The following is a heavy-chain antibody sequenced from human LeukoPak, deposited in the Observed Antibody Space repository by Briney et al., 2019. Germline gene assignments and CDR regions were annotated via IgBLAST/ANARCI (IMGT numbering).Heavy chain of an antibody. V-gene: IGHV1-8*01. D-gene: IGHD4-17*01. CDR3: ARAIKTTVTTFVGY. CDR2: MNPNSGNT. CDR1: GYTFTSYD. Sequence: ASVKVSCKASGYTFTSYDINWVRQATGQGLEWMGWMNPNSGNTGYAQKFQGRVTMTRNTSISTAYMELSSLRSEDTAVYYCARAIKTTVTTFVGYWGQGTLVTVSS. J-gene: IGHJ4*02.